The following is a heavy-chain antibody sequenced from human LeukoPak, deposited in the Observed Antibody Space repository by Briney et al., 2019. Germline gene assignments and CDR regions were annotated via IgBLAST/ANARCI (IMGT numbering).Heavy chain of an antibody. J-gene: IGHJ4*02. Sequence: PGGSLRLSCAVSGFTFSSSVMSWVRQAPGRGLERVSVISGGGDNTYYADSVKGRFTISRDNSKNTLYLQMNSLGAEDTATYYCEKTRGPYYFDSCGQGTMVIVSP. CDR1: GFTFSSSV. D-gene: IGHD3-16*01. CDR3: EKTRGPYYFDS. CDR2: ISGGGDNT. V-gene: IGHV3-23*01.